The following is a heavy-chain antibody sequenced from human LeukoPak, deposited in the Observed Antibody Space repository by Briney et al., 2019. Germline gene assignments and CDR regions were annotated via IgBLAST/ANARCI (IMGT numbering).Heavy chain of an antibody. D-gene: IGHD2-15*01. CDR1: GFTFDDYA. V-gene: IGHV3-9*03. J-gene: IGHJ6*03. Sequence: GGSLRLSCAASGFTFDDYAMHWVRHAPGKGLEWVSGISWNSGSIVYADSVKGRFTISRDNAKNSLYLQMNSLRAEDMALYYCAKGGSPHYYYYMDVWGKGTTVTVSS. CDR2: ISWNSGSI. CDR3: AKGGSPHYYYYMDV.